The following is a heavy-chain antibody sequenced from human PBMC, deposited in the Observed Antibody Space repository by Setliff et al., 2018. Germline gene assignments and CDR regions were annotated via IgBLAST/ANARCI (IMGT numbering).Heavy chain of an antibody. D-gene: IGHD6-13*01. Sequence: SETLSLTCTVSGYSISSGYYWGWIRQPPGKGLEWIGSIYHSGSTYYNPSLKSRVTISVDTSKNQFSLKLSSVTAADTAVYYCARLDSSSRVDYWGQGALVTVSS. CDR2: IYHSGST. CDR1: GYSISSGYY. CDR3: ARLDSSSRVDY. J-gene: IGHJ4*02. V-gene: IGHV4-38-2*02.